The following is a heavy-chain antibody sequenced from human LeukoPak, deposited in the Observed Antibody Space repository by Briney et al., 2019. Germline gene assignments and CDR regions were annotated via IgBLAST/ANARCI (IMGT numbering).Heavy chain of an antibody. CDR1: GFTFSSYS. CDR2: ISSSSSTI. D-gene: IGHD3-10*01. V-gene: IGHV3-48*04. CDR3: AFPVRFPGH. Sequence: GGSLRLSCAASGFTFSSYSMNWVRQAPGKGLEWVSYISSSSSTIYYADSVKGRFTISRDNAKNSLYLQMNSLRAEDTAVYYCAFPVRFPGHWGQGTLVTVSS. J-gene: IGHJ1*01.